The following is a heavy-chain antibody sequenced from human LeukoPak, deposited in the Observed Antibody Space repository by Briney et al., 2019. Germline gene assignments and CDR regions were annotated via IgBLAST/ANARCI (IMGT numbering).Heavy chain of an antibody. V-gene: IGHV3-33*01. J-gene: IGHJ5*02. CDR2: IWYDGSNK. Sequence: PGRSLRLSCAASGFTFSSYGMHWVRQAPGKGLEWVAVIWYDGSNKYYADSVKGRFTISRDNSKNTLYLQMNSLRAEDTAVYYCARDEERLRFSNWFDPWGQGTLVTVSS. CDR1: GFTFSSYG. D-gene: IGHD3-3*01. CDR3: ARDEERLRFSNWFDP.